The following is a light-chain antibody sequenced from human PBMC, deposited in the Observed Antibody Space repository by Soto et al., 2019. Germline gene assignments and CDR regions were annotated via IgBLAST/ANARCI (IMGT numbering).Light chain of an antibody. Sequence: DSQMTQSPSSLSASVGDRVPITCRASQCIGPYEGWHQQKPGKPPSLLIYVASALEGGVPSRFSGSGSVTDFTLTISSLQPEDFATYFCQQRHSSPLTFGQGNKVEI. CDR3: QQRHSSPLT. CDR2: VAS. J-gene: IGKJ1*01. CDR1: QCIGPY. V-gene: IGKV1-39*01.